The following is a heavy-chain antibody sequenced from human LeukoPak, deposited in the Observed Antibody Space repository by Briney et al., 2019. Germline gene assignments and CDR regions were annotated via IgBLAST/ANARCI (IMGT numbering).Heavy chain of an antibody. D-gene: IGHD3-3*01. CDR2: IYTSGST. CDR3: ARVFAYGGYWYYMDV. Sequence: SETLSLTCTVSGGSISSDFWNWIRQPAGKGLEWIGRIYTSGSTNYNPSLKSRVTMSIDTSKSQFSLKLSSVTAADTAVYYCARVFAYGGYWYYMDVWGKGTTVTVSS. J-gene: IGHJ6*03. V-gene: IGHV4-4*07. CDR1: GGSISSDF.